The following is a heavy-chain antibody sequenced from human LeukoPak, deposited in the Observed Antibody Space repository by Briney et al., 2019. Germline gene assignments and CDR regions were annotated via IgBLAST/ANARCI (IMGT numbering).Heavy chain of an antibody. Sequence: ASVKVSCKASGYTFTSYGISWVRQAPGQGLEWMGWISAYNGNTNYAQKLQGRVTMTTDTSTSTAYMELRSLRSDDTAVYYCARSGYYDSGVYYTWDGMAVWGQGTTVTASS. CDR1: GYTFTSYG. CDR2: ISAYNGNT. V-gene: IGHV1-18*01. CDR3: ARSGYYDSGVYYTWDGMAV. J-gene: IGHJ6*02. D-gene: IGHD3-22*01.